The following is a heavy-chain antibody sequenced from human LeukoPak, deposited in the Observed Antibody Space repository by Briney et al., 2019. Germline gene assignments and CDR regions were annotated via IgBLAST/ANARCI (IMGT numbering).Heavy chain of an antibody. CDR3: ARRDGYNSYYFDY. D-gene: IGHD5-24*01. CDR1: GFTFSSYS. J-gene: IGHJ4*02. V-gene: IGHV3-48*02. Sequence: PGGSLRLSCAASGFTFSSYSMNWVRQAPGKGLEWVPYISSSSSTIYYADSVKGRFTISRDSAKNSLYLQMNSLRDEDTAVYYCARRDGYNSYYFDYWGQGTLVTVSS. CDR2: ISSSSSTI.